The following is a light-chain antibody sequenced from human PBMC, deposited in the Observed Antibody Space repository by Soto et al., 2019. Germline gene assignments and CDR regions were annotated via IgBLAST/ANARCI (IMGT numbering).Light chain of an antibody. J-gene: IGKJ4*01. CDR1: QSVTTY. CDR3: QQYAGSPLT. CDR2: GAS. V-gene: IGKV3-20*01. Sequence: EVVLTQSPGTLSLSLGEKATLSCRASQSVTTYPAWYQQKPGQAPRLLIYGASGRAAGIPDRFSGSGSGTEFTLAISKLEPDDFAVYYCQQYAGSPLTFGGGTKVDFK.